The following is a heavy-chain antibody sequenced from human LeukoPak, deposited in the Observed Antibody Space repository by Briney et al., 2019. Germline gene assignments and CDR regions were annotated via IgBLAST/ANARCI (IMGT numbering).Heavy chain of an antibody. J-gene: IGHJ4*02. Sequence: GGSLRLSCAASGFTFYDYGMSWVRQAPGKGLEWVSGINWNGGSTGYADSVKGRFTISRDNAKNSLYLQMNSLRAEDTALYYCARDPYSSGWYWVGGYWGRGTLVTVSS. CDR3: ARDPYSSGWYWVGGY. V-gene: IGHV3-20*04. CDR2: INWNGGST. D-gene: IGHD6-19*01. CDR1: GFTFYDYG.